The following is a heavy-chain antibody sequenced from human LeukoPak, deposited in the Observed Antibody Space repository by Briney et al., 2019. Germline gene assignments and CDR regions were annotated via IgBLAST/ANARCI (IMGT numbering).Heavy chain of an antibody. J-gene: IGHJ4*02. CDR3: ATATMVRDVHFDY. CDR1: GGTFSSYT. CDR2: IIPIFGSA. V-gene: IGHV1-69*13. Sequence: SVTVSCKASGGTFSSYTITWVRQAPGQGLEWMGGIIPIFGSANYAQKFQGRVTITADESTSTAYMELSSLRSEDTAVYYCATATMVRDVHFDYWGQGTLVTVSS. D-gene: IGHD3-10*01.